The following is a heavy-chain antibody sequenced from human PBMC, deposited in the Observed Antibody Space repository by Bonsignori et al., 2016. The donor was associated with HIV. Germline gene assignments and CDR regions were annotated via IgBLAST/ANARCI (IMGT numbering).Heavy chain of an antibody. D-gene: IGHD3-22*01. J-gene: IGHJ4*02. Sequence: EVQLVESGGGLVQPGGSLRLSCAASEFIFSDYYMDWVRQAPGKGLEWVGRITNKANSYTTNHAASVKGRFTISRDDSKNSLYLQMNSLKIEDTAVYYCARENYYRFDCWGQGTL. CDR1: EFIFSDYY. CDR3: ARENYYRFDC. V-gene: IGHV3-72*01. CDR2: ITNKANSYTT.